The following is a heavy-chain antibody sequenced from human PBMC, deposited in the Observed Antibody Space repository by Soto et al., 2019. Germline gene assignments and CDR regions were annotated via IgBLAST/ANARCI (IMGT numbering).Heavy chain of an antibody. CDR3: ARGSSGWSPRDY. J-gene: IGHJ4*02. CDR1: GGTFSSYA. CDR2: IIPIFGTA. D-gene: IGHD6-19*01. V-gene: IGHV1-69*06. Sequence: SVKVSCKASGGTFSSYAISWVRQAPGQGLEWMGGIIPIFGTANYAQKFQGRVTITADKSTSTAYMELSSLRSEDTAVYYCARGSSGWSPRDYWGQGTLVTVSS.